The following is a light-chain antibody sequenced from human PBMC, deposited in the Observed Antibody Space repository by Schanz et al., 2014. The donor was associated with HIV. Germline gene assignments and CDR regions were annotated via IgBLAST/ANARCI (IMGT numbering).Light chain of an antibody. Sequence: EIVMTQSPATLSVSPGERATLSCRASQRLSSSYLAWYQQKRDQPPRLVIYATSTRAAGIPDRFSGTGSGTDFTLTISSLEPEDFAVYYCQRYGTSQYAFGQGTKLDIK. CDR3: QRYGTSQYA. J-gene: IGKJ2*01. V-gene: IGKV3-20*01. CDR1: QRLSSSY. CDR2: ATS.